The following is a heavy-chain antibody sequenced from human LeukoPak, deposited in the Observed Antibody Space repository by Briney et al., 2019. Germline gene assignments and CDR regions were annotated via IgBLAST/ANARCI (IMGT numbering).Heavy chain of an antibody. CDR1: GYTFTSYY. J-gene: IGHJ3*02. Sequence: GASVKVSCKASGYTFTSYYMHWVRQAPGQGLEWMGIINPSGGSTSYAQKFRGRVTMTRDTSTSTVYMELSSLRSEDTAVYYCAMIYGVVVTARSAFDIWGQGTMVTVSS. V-gene: IGHV1-46*01. CDR2: INPSGGST. CDR3: AMIYGVVVTARSAFDI. D-gene: IGHD2-21*02.